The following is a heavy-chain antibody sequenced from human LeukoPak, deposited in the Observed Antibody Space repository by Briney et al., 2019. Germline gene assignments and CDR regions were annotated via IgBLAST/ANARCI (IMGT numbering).Heavy chain of an antibody. CDR3: AKDFWTAKQQLPSPLEY. Sequence: PGGSLRLSCSASGFTFSSYGMHWVRQAPGMGLEWVAVISYDGSNKYYADSVKGRLTISRDNSKNTLYLQMNSLRAEDTAVYYCAKDFWTAKQQLPSPLEYWGQGTLVTVSS. J-gene: IGHJ4*02. D-gene: IGHD6-13*01. CDR2: ISYDGSNK. CDR1: GFTFSSYG. V-gene: IGHV3-30*18.